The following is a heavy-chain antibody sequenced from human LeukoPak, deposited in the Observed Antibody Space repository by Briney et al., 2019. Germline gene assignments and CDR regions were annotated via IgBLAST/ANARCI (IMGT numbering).Heavy chain of an antibody. Sequence: PSETLSLTCAVSGGTLTSGGYSWSWIRQSPGKALEWIGYIYYSGSAYYNPPLKSRVDISFDTSKNQFSLSMTSVTAAASAIYFCARIRISSTSQNYFDPWGQGTLVTVSS. D-gene: IGHD2-2*01. CDR2: IYYSGSA. CDR3: ARIRISSTSQNYFDP. CDR1: GGTLTSGGYS. V-gene: IGHV4-30-4*07. J-gene: IGHJ5*02.